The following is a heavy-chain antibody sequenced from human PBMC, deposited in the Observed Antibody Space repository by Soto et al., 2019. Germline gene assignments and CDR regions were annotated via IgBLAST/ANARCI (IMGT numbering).Heavy chain of an antibody. J-gene: IGHJ6*02. V-gene: IGHV6-1*01. Sequence: PSQTLSLTCVISGNSVSSNSAAWIWIRQSPSRGLEWLGRTYYRSKWYNDYAVSVKSRITINPDTSKNQFSLHLDSVIPEDTAVYYCARDHVSGSYYRDYGMDVWGQGTTVTVSS. CDR3: ARDHVSGSYYRDYGMDV. CDR1: GNSVSSNSAA. D-gene: IGHD1-26*01. CDR2: TYYRSKWYN.